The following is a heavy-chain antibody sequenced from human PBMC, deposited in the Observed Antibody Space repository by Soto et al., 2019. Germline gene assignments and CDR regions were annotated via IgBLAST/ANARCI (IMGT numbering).Heavy chain of an antibody. CDR2: IYYSGST. CDR3: ASTDCSGGSCYSVFFDY. J-gene: IGHJ4*02. CDR1: GGSISSGGYY. D-gene: IGHD2-15*01. V-gene: IGHV4-31*03. Sequence: QVQLQESGPGLVKPSQTLSLTCTVSGGSISSGGYYWSWIRQHPGKGLEWIGYIYYSGSTYYNPSLKSRVTIAVATSKNQFSLKLSSVTAADTAVYYCASTDCSGGSCYSVFFDYWGQGTLVTVSS.